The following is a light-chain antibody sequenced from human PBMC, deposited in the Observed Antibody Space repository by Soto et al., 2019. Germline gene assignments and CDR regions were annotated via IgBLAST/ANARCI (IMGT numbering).Light chain of an antibody. CDR3: SSYTSISTYV. CDR1: SGDVAGYNY. CDR2: DVS. V-gene: IGLV2-14*01. Sequence: QSALTRPASVSGSPGQSITISCTGTSGDVAGYNYVSWFQQHPGKAPKLMIFDVSNRPSGVSNRFSGSKSGNTASLTISGLQADDVADSYCSSYTSISTYVFGTGTKVTVL. J-gene: IGLJ1*01.